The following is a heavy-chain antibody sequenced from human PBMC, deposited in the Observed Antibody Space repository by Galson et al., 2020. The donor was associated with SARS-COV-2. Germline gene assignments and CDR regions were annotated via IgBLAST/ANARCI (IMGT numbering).Heavy chain of an antibody. CDR2: IYGNEDK. V-gene: IGHV2-5*01. CDR1: GFSLTTSGVG. J-gene: IGHJ4*02. Sequence: ESGPTLVKPTQTLTLTCTFSGFSLTTSGVGVGWIRQPPGKALEWLALIYGNEDKYYSPSLKSRLTVTKDTSKNQVVLTMSNMDPVDTATYYCADCLVIGGFTTYLEYWGQGTLVTVSS. CDR3: ADCLVIGGFTTYLEY. D-gene: IGHD3-22*01.